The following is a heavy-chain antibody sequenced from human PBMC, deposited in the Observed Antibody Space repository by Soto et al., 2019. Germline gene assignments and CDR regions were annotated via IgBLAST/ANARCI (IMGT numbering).Heavy chain of an antibody. CDR3: ATVSPGTGTTYCTYYYCGMDV. CDR2: IYPGDSDT. Sequence: PGESVKISCKGSGFNFSRFCIGWVRQMPGKGLEWMGIIYPGDSDTRYSPSFLGQVTISADKSISTAYLQWSSLEASDNAMYYCATVSPGTGTTYCTYYYCGMDVCDKRTTRAVSS. CDR1: GFNFSRFC. J-gene: IGHJ6*04. D-gene: IGHD1-7*01. V-gene: IGHV5-51*01.